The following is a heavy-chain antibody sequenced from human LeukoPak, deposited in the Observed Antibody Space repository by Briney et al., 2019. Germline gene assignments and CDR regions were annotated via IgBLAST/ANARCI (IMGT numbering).Heavy chain of an antibody. CDR2: INPSGGST. Sequence: ASVKVSCKASGYTFTSYYMHWVRQAPGQGLEWMGIINPSGGSTSYAQKFQGRVTMTTDTSTSTAYMELRSLRSDDTAVYYCARGSRAVAGTGGDYWGQGTLVTVSS. D-gene: IGHD6-19*01. V-gene: IGHV1-46*01. CDR1: GYTFTSYY. CDR3: ARGSRAVAGTGGDY. J-gene: IGHJ4*02.